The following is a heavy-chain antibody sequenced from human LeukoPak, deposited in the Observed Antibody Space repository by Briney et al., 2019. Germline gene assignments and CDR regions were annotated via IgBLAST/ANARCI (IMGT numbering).Heavy chain of an antibody. V-gene: IGHV1-69*13. D-gene: IGHD6-13*01. Sequence: ASVKVSCKASGGTFSNYAISWVRQAPGQGLEWMGGIIPIFGTANYAQKFQGRVTITADESTSTAYMELSSLRSEDTAVYYCARGIAAAGSNNWFDPWGQGTLVTVSS. CDR2: IIPIFGTA. CDR3: ARGIAAAGSNNWFDP. CDR1: GGTFSNYA. J-gene: IGHJ5*02.